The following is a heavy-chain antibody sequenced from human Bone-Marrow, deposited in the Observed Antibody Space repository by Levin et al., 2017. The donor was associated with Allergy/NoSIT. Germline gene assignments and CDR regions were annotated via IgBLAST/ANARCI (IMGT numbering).Heavy chain of an antibody. CDR1: GGSISSYY. CDR3: ARYIMTTVTTPAPDWFDP. J-gene: IGHJ5*02. CDR2: IYYSGST. V-gene: IGHV4-59*01. Sequence: SETLSLTCTVSGGSISSYYWSWIRQPPGKGLEWIGYIYYSGSTNYNPSLKSRVTISVDTSKNQFSLKLSSVTAADTAVYYCARYIMTTVTTPAPDWFDPWGQGTLVTVSS. D-gene: IGHD4-11*01.